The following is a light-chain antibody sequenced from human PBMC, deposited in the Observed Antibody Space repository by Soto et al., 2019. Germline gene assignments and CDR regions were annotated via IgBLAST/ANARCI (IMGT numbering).Light chain of an antibody. CDR3: QLYGILVLT. Sequence: EIVLTQSPGTLSLSPGERATLSCRASQSVSSSYLAWYQQKPGQAPRLLIYGASSRATGIPDRFSGSGSGTDFTLTISRLEPEDFAVYYCQLYGILVLTFGGGTKVEIK. CDR2: GAS. CDR1: QSVSSSY. V-gene: IGKV3-20*01. J-gene: IGKJ4*01.